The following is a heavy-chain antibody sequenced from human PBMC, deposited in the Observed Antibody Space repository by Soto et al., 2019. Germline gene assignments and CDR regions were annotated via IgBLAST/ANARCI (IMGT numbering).Heavy chain of an antibody. J-gene: IGHJ6*02. Sequence: GGSLRLSCAASGFTFSSYAMTWVRQAPGKGLEWVSGISASGNNTYLADSVKGRFTISRDNSRNTIYLQLSSLRVEDTAVYYCAKDVGPYYYYGLDVWGQGTPVTVSS. V-gene: IGHV3-23*01. D-gene: IGHD1-26*01. CDR3: AKDVGPYYYYGLDV. CDR2: ISASGNNT. CDR1: GFTFSSYA.